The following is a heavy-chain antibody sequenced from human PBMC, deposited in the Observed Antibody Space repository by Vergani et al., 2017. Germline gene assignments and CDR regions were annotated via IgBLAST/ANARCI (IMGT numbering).Heavy chain of an antibody. CDR3: AREYYYDSSGYYIRAFDI. J-gene: IGHJ3*02. Sequence: QVQLQESGPGLVKPSETLSLTCTVSGGSVSSGSYYWSWIRQPPGKGLEWIGSIYYSGSTYYNPSLKSRVTISVDTSKNQFSLKLSSVTAADTAVYYCAREYYYDSSGYYIRAFDIWGQGTMVTVSS. CDR1: GGSVSSGSYY. CDR2: IYYSGST. D-gene: IGHD3-22*01. V-gene: IGHV4-39*07.